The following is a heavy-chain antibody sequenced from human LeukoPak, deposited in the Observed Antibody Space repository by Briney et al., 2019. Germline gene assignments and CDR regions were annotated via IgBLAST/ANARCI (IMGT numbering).Heavy chain of an antibody. V-gene: IGHV3-48*03. CDR3: ARGRHSSGYYSESFDY. CDR2: ISSSGSTI. Sequence: GGSLRLSCAASGFTFSSYEMNWVRQAPGKGLEWVSYISSSGSTIYYADSVKGRFTISRDNAKNSLYLQMNSLRAEDTAVYYCARGRHSSGYYSESFDYWGQGTLVTVSS. J-gene: IGHJ4*02. D-gene: IGHD3-22*01. CDR1: GFTFSSYE.